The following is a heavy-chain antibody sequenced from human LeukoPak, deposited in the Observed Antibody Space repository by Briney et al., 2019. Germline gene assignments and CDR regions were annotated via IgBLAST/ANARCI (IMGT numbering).Heavy chain of an antibody. CDR2: IYSDGST. V-gene: IGHV3-53*01. D-gene: IGHD3-3*01. CDR1: GFIVSSCY. J-gene: IGHJ4*01. Sequence: PGGSLRLSCAASGFIVSSCYLSWVRQAPGKGLEWISLIYSDGSTFYAGSVKGRFTISRDNSKNTLSLQMDSLRAEDTAVYYCAKGYYDLMPYGGQGTLVTVPS. CDR3: AKGYYDLMPY.